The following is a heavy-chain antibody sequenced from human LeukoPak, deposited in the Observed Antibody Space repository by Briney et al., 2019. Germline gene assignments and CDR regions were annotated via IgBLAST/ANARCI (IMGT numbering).Heavy chain of an antibody. Sequence: ASVKVSCKVSGYTLTELSMHWVRQAPGKGLEWMGGFDPEDGETIYAQKFQGRVTMTEDTSTDTAYMELSSLRSEDTAVYYCATGPPDMIVGFESRNYYGMDVWGQGTTVTVSS. V-gene: IGHV1-24*01. CDR1: GYTLTELS. CDR2: FDPEDGET. J-gene: IGHJ6*02. CDR3: ATGPPDMIVGFESRNYYGMDV. D-gene: IGHD3-22*01.